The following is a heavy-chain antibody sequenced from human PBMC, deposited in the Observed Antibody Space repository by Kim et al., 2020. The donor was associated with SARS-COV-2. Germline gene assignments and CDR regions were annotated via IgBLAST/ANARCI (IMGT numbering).Heavy chain of an antibody. CDR3: ATDAPDSGYAMDV. J-gene: IGHJ6*02. V-gene: IGHV3-30*02. CDR1: GFNFSPYA. Sequence: GGSLRLSCATSGFNFSPYAMHWVRQAPGQGLEWVAFIWADENHKYYADSVKGRFTISRDNSKNTLFLQMDRLRVEDTAVYYCATDAPDSGYAMDVWGQGT. CDR2: IWADENHK. D-gene: IGHD6-25*01.